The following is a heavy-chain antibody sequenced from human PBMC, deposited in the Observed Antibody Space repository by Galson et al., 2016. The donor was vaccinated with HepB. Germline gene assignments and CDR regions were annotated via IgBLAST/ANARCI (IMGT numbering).Heavy chain of an antibody. CDR2: ISSSSTI. CDR1: GFALSNFG. Sequence: SLRLSCAASGFALSNFGLSWVRQAPGKGLEWVSYISSSSTIYYAVSVKGRFTISRDNAKNSLYLQMNSLRDEDTAVYYCARAGHSSGWYPFNFWWFDPWGQGTLVTVSS. CDR3: ARAGHSSGWYPFNFWWFDP. D-gene: IGHD6-19*01. V-gene: IGHV3-48*02. J-gene: IGHJ5*02.